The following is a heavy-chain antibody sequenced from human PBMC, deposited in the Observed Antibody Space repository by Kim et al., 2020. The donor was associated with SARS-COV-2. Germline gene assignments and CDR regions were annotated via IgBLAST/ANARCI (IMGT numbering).Heavy chain of an antibody. CDR2: FYDSGNT. V-gene: IGHV4-59*13. Sequence: SETLSLTCTVSGGSISSYYWSWIRQPPGKGLEWIGFFYDSGNTNYNPSLKSRVSISVDTSKHQFSLNLTSVTAADTAVYYCATYSGTYYYNWGQGTLVTV. J-gene: IGHJ4*02. CDR1: GGSISSYY. CDR3: ATYSGTYYYN. D-gene: IGHD3-22*01.